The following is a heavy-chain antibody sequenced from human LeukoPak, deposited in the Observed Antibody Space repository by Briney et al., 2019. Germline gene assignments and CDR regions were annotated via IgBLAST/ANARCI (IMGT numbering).Heavy chain of an antibody. D-gene: IGHD6-19*01. Sequence: GGSLRLSCATSGFTFSNAWMSWVRQAPGKGLEWVSSISSSGSYIYYADSVKGRFTISRDNAKNSLYLQMNSLRAEDTAVYYCSRDLAVAGPGDFDFLGQGTLVTVSS. CDR2: ISSSGSYI. CDR3: SRDLAVAGPGDFDF. J-gene: IGHJ4*02. V-gene: IGHV3-21*01. CDR1: GFTFSNAW.